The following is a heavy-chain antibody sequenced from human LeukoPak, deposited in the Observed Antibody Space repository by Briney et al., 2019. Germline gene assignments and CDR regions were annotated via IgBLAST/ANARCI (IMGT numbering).Heavy chain of an antibody. V-gene: IGHV3-7*03. CDR2: IKQDGSEK. Sequence: GGSLRLSCAASGFTFSSYSMNWVRQAPGKGLEWVANIKQDGSEKYYVDSVKGRFTISRDNAKNSLYLQMNSLRAEDTAVYYCARDSDDRVWFGELPPYYFDYWGQGTLVTVSS. CDR1: GFTFSSYS. J-gene: IGHJ4*02. D-gene: IGHD3-10*01. CDR3: ARDSDDRVWFGELPPYYFDY.